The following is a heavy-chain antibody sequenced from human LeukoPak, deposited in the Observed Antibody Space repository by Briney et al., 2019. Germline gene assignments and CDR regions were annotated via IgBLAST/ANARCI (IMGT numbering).Heavy chain of an antibody. CDR3: ARVTGDVVGPFYYYYLDV. J-gene: IGHJ6*03. Sequence: SETLSLTCNVYGGSINSYYWSWIRQPAGRGLEWIGRIYSSANIDYNPSLESRVTLSIDTSKNQFSLKLSSVTAADTAVYYCARVTGDVVGPFYYYYLDVWGKGTTVTISS. D-gene: IGHD2-15*01. CDR1: GGSINSYY. V-gene: IGHV4-4*07. CDR2: IYSSANI.